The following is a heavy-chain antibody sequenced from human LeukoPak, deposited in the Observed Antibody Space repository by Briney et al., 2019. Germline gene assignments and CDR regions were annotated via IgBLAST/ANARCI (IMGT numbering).Heavy chain of an antibody. CDR1: GYTFTNYG. J-gene: IGHJ4*02. CDR2: ISAYSGNT. D-gene: IGHD3-10*01. V-gene: IGHV1-18*01. CDR3: ARSSILWFGDPHFEY. Sequence: ASVKVSCKASGYTFTNYGISWVRQAPGQGLEWMGWISAYSGNTNYAQKIQGRVTMTTDTSTSTAYMELRSLTPDDTAVYYCARSSILWFGDPHFEYWGQGTLVTVSS.